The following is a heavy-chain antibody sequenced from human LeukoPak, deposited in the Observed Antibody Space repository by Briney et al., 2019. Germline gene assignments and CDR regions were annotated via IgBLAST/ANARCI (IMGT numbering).Heavy chain of an antibody. J-gene: IGHJ2*01. CDR3: ARDWYFDL. V-gene: IGHV3-53*01. CDR2: IYSGGTT. CDR1: GFTVTSNY. Sequence: GGSLRLSCAASGFTVTSNYMSWVCQAPGKGLEWVSIIYSGGTTYYADSVRGRFTISRDNSKNTLYLQMNSLRAEDTAVYYCARDWYFDLWGRGTLVTVSS.